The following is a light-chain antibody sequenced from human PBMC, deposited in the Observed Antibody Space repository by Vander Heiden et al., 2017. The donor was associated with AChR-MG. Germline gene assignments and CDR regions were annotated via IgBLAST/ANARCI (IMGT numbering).Light chain of an antibody. V-gene: IGKV3-15*01. J-gene: IGKJ4*01. CDR1: QRVSNN. Sequence: EIVMTQSPATLSVSPGDRATLSCRASQRVSNNLAWYQHKPGQAPRLLIYGAYTRATGIPTRFSGTGSETQFTLTISSLQSEDFAVYYCQQYNKGITFGGGTKLEIK. CDR3: QQYNKGIT. CDR2: GAY.